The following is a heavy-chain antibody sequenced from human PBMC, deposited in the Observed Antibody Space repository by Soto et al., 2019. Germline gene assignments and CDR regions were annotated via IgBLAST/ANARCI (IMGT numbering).Heavy chain of an antibody. J-gene: IGHJ4*02. CDR1: GDSISSFY. CDR2: IYKSEST. CDR3: VTGAGWLPDY. D-gene: IGHD5-12*01. Sequence: SETLSLTCTVSGDSISSFYCNWVRQSPGKGLEWIGYIYKSESTKYNPSLQSRVTISADTSKNQFSLRLTSMTAADTAIYYFVTGAGWLPDYWGQGTLVTASS. V-gene: IGHV4-59*01.